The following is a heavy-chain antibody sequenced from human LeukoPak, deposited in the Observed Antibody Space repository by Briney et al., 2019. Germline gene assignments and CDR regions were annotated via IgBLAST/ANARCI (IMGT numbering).Heavy chain of an antibody. V-gene: IGHV4-30-4*01. Sequence: SETLSLTCTVSGGSISSGDYYWSWIRQPPGKGLEWIGYIYYSGSTYYNPSLKSRVTISVDTSKNQFSLKLSSVTAADTAVYYCARSSMLRGRGEIDYWGQGTLVTVSS. D-gene: IGHD3-10*01. J-gene: IGHJ4*02. CDR1: GGSISSGDYY. CDR3: ARSSMLRGRGEIDY. CDR2: IYYSGST.